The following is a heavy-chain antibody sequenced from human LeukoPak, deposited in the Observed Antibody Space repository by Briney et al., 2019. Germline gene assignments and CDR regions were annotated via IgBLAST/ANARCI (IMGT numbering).Heavy chain of an antibody. CDR1: GGSFXGYY. CDR2: INHSGST. J-gene: IGHJ5*02. V-gene: IGHV4-34*01. Sequence: XXCAXYGGSFXGYYWSWIRQPPGKGLEWIGEINHSGSTNYNPSLKSRVTISVDTSKNQFSLKLSSVTAADTAVYYCARGGRYSYGFDPWGQGTLVTVSS. D-gene: IGHD5-18*01. CDR3: ARGGRYSYGFDP.